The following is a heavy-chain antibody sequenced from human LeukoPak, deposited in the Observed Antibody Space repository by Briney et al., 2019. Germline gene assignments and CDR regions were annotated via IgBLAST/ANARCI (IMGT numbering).Heavy chain of an antibody. J-gene: IGHJ6*02. CDR2: IIPIFGTA. V-gene: IGHV1-69*13. CDR1: GGTFSSYA. D-gene: IGHD5-18*01. CDR3: ARPYTAMPWDGYYYYGMDV. Sequence: ASVKVSCKASGGTFSSYAISWVRQAPGQGLEWMGGIIPIFGTANYAQKFQGRVTITADESTSTAYMELSSLRSEDTAVYYCARPYTAMPWDGYYYYGMDVWGQGTTVTVSS.